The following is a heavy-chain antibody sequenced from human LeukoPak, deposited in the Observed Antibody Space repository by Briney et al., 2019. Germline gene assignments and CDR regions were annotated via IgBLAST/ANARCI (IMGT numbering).Heavy chain of an antibody. Sequence: PSQTLSLTCTVSGGSISSGGYYWSWIRQPPGKGLEWIGYIYHSGSTYYNPSLKNRVTISVDRSKNQFSLKLSSVTAADTAVYYCARVREWELPYYFDYWGQGTLVTVSS. CDR1: GGSISSGGYY. CDR2: IYHSGST. V-gene: IGHV4-30-2*01. D-gene: IGHD1-26*01. CDR3: ARVREWELPYYFDY. J-gene: IGHJ4*02.